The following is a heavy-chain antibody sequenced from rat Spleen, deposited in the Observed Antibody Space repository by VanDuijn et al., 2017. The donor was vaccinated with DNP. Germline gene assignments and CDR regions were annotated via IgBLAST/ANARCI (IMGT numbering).Heavy chain of an antibody. V-gene: IGHV2S8*01. CDR2: ISSGGGT. D-gene: IGHD1-2*01. CDR1: GFSLTSYG. Sequence: QVQLKESGPGLVQPSRTLSLTCTVSGFSLTSYGVNWVRQPPGKGLEWLATISSGGGTFYNSPLKSRLTISRDTSKSQVFLRMNSLQTEDTAIYFCTRDDTIAAIWYWGQGVMVTVSS. J-gene: IGHJ2*01. CDR3: TRDDTIAAIWY.